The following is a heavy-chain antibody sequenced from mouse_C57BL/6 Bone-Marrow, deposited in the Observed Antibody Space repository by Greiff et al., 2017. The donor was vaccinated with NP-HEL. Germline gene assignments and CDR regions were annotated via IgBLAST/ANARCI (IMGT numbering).Heavy chain of an antibody. CDR1: GFNIKDDY. Sequence: SGAELVRPGASVKLSCTASGFNIKDDYMHWVKQRPEQGLEWIGWIDPENGDTEYASKFQGKATITADTSSNTAYLQLSSLTSEDTAVYYCTSYDSLDYWGQGTTLTVSS. D-gene: IGHD2-4*01. J-gene: IGHJ2*01. CDR3: TSYDSLDY. CDR2: IDPENGDT. V-gene: IGHV14-4*01.